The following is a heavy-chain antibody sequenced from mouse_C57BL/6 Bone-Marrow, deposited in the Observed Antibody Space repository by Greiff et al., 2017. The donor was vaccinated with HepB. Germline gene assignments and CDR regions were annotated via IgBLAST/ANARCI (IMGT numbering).Heavy chain of an antibody. Sequence: VQLQQSGAELVRPGASVKLSCTASGFNIKDYYMHWVKQRPEQGLEWIGRIDPEDGDTEYAPKFQGKATMTADTTSNTVYLQLSSLTSEDTAVYYCTTWILRYPYYFDYWGQGTTLTVSS. D-gene: IGHD1-1*01. V-gene: IGHV14-1*01. CDR1: GFNIKDYY. CDR2: IDPEDGDT. CDR3: TTWILRYPYYFDY. J-gene: IGHJ2*01.